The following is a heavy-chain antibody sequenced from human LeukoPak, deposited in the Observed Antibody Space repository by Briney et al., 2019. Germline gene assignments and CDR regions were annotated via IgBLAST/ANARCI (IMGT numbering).Heavy chain of an antibody. CDR3: ASISYDSSGYQDY. CDR1: GYGFTSYW. J-gene: IGHJ4*02. CDR2: IYPGDSDT. Sequence: GESLQISCKGSGYGFTSYWIGWGRRMPGKGLEGRGIIYPGDSDTRYSPSFQGQVTISADKSISTAYLQWSSLKASDTAMYYCASISYDSSGYQDYWGQGTLVTVSS. D-gene: IGHD3-22*01. V-gene: IGHV5-51*01.